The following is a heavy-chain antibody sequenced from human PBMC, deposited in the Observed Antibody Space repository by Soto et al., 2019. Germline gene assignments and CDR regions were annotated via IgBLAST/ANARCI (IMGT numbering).Heavy chain of an antibody. D-gene: IGHD6-19*01. CDR1: GYSFTNYG. J-gene: IGHJ6*03. CDR2: ISAFNGNT. V-gene: IGHV1-18*01. CDR3: ARDRGVVPPVAGNTHYYYYMDV. Sequence: QDQLVQSGAEVKKPGASVTVSCKASGYSFTNYGITRVRQAPGQGLEWLGWISAFNGNTHYAQKVQGRVTMTTDASPRTAYMELRSLRSDDTAVYYCARDRGVVPPVAGNTHYYYYMDVWGKGTTVTVSS.